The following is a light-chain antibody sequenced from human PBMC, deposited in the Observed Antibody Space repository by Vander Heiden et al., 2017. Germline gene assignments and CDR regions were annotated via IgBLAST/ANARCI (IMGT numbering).Light chain of an antibody. CDR1: SSDGGADDY. J-gene: IGLJ2*01. V-gene: IGLV2-14*03. CDR2: DVS. Sequence: QSALTQPASVSGSPGQSITISCTRTSSDGGADDYVSWYQQNPGDVHKVMNLDVSNRPAGVSNRFSGSKSANTASLPISGLQAEDEAHYYCSSYTSSSRVVFGGGTKLTVL. CDR3: SSYTSSSRVV.